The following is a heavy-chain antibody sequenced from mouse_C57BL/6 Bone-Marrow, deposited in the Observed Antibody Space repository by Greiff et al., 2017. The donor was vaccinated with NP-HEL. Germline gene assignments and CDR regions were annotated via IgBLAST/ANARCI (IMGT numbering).Heavy chain of an antibody. J-gene: IGHJ2*01. CDR1: GYAFSSSW. V-gene: IGHV1-82*01. CDR3: ARAYGRDY. Sequence: VQWVESGPELVKPGASVKISCKASGYAFSSSWMNWVKQRPGKGLEWIGRIYPGDGDTNYNGKFKGKATLTADKSSSTAYMQLSSLTSEDSAVYFCARAYGRDYWGQGTTLTVSS. D-gene: IGHD1-1*01. CDR2: IYPGDGDT.